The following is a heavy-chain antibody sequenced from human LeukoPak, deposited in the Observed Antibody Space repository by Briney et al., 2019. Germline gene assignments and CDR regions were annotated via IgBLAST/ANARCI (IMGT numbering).Heavy chain of an antibody. CDR2: INAYNGNT. Sequence: GASVKVSCKASGYTFSSYGFSWVRQAPGRGHEWMGWINAYNGNTNYAQNLQGRVTMTTDTSTSTAYMELRSLRSDDTAVYYCARRQGTTLNFDYWGQGTLVTVSS. V-gene: IGHV1-18*01. CDR1: GYTFSSYG. D-gene: IGHD1-1*01. CDR3: ARRQGTTLNFDY. J-gene: IGHJ4*02.